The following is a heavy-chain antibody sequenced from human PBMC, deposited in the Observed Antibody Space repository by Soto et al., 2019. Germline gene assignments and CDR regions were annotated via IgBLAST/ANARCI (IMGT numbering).Heavy chain of an antibody. CDR1: GFTFSDSN. V-gene: IGHV3-11*01. D-gene: IGHD1-26*01. Sequence: GVSRRLSCAASGFTFSDSNMSWIRQSPGKGLEWVSYISSSGSTIYYADSVKGRFTISRDNAKNSLYLQMNSLRAEDTAVYYCARDRQKWELRSYYYGMDVWGQGTTVTVSS. CDR2: ISSSGSTI. J-gene: IGHJ6*02. CDR3: ARDRQKWELRSYYYGMDV.